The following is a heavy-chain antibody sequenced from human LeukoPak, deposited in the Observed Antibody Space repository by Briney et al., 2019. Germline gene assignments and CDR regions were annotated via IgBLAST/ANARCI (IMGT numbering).Heavy chain of an antibody. CDR1: GFTFTNNF. V-gene: IGHV3-21*01. CDR2: ISSSSSYI. J-gene: IGHJ4*02. D-gene: IGHD6-19*01. Sequence: GGSLRLSCAASGFTFTNNFMSWVRQVPGKGLERVSSISSSSSYIYYADSVKGRFTISRDNAKNSLYLQMNSLRAEDTAVYYCARLISVAGYDYWGQGTLVTVSS. CDR3: ARLISVAGYDY.